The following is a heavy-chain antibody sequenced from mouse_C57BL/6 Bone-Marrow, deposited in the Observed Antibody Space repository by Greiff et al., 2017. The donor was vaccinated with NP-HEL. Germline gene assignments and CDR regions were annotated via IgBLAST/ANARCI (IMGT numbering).Heavy chain of an antibody. CDR2: ISYDGSN. J-gene: IGHJ1*03. CDR3: AREGLRQDWYFDV. D-gene: IGHD2-2*01. Sequence: EVKVEESGPGLVKPSQSLSLTCSVTGYSITSGYYWNWLRQFPGNKLEWMGYISYDGSNNYNPSLKNRISITRDTSKNQFFLKLNSVTTEDTATYYCAREGLRQDWYFDVWGTGTTVTVTS. CDR1: GYSITSGYY. V-gene: IGHV3-6*01.